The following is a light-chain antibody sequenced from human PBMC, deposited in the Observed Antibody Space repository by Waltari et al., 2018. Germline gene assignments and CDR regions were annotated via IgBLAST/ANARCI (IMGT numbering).Light chain of an antibody. J-gene: IGLJ3*02. CDR3: QTGGHGTWV. Sequence: QLVVTQSPSASASLGASVKLTCTLSSGHSSNVIAWLQQHPGRGPRYLMKVNSDGSHSKGDEIPDRFSGSSSGAERYLTISNLQSEDEADYYCQTGGHGTWVFGGGTKLTVL. CDR2: VNSDGSH. V-gene: IGLV4-69*01. CDR1: SGHSSNV.